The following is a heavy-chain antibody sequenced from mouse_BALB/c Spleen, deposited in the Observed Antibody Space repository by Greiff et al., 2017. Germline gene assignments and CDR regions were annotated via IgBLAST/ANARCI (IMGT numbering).Heavy chain of an antibody. D-gene: IGHD1-1*01. CDR2: IWAGGST. CDR3: ARDYYGGAWFAY. CDR1: GFSLTSYG. J-gene: IGHJ3*01. Sequence: VKLVESGPGLVAPSQSLSITCTVSGFSLTSYGVHWVRQPPGKGLEWLGVIWAGGSTNYNSALMSRLSISKDNSKSQVFLKMNSLQSDDTAMYYCARDYYGGAWFAYWGQGTLVTVAA. V-gene: IGHV2-9*02.